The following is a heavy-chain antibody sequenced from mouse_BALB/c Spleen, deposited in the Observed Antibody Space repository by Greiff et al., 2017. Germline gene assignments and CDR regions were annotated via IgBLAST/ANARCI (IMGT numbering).Heavy chain of an antibody. CDR1: GYSFTGYF. V-gene: IGHV1-20*02. CDR2: INPYNGDT. J-gene: IGHJ4*01. CDR3: ARFDYDGNYAMDY. D-gene: IGHD2-4*01. Sequence: VQLQQSGPELVKPGASVTISCKASGYSFTGYFMNWVMQSHGKSLEWIGRINPYNGDTFYNQKFKGKATLTVDKSSSTAHMELRSLASEDSAVYYCARFDYDGNYAMDYWGQGTSVTVSS.